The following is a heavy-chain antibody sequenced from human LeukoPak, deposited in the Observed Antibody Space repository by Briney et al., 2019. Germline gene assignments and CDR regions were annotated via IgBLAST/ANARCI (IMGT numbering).Heavy chain of an antibody. D-gene: IGHD5-24*01. J-gene: IGHJ4*02. V-gene: IGHV1-2*02. Sequence: ASVKVSGKASRYTYTDFYMHWVRQAPGQGGEWMGWINPTSAATNYPQRFQGSVTMTRATSIPTAYMELSSLRSDDTAVYSCARADMASNYTPNNYWGQGTLVTASS. CDR1: RYTYTDFY. CDR2: INPTSAAT. CDR3: ARADMASNYTPNNY.